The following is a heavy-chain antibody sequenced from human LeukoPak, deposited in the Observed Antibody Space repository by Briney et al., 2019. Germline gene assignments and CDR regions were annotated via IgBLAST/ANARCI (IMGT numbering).Heavy chain of an antibody. CDR1: GYSFTSYA. V-gene: IGHV1-3*01. Sequence: GASVKVSCKASGYSFTSYAMHWVRQAPGQRLEWMGWINAGNGNTKYSQKFQGRVTITGDTSASTAYMELSSLRSEDTAVYYCARGRVGGTSWFDPWGQGTLVTVSS. CDR2: INAGNGNT. CDR3: ARGRVGGTSWFDP. J-gene: IGHJ5*02. D-gene: IGHD1-1*01.